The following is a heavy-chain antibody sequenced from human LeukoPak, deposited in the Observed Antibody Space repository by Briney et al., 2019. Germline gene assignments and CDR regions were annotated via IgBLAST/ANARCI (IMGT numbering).Heavy chain of an antibody. J-gene: IGHJ4*02. Sequence: SETLSLTCTVSGGSISSYYWSWIRQPPGKGLEWIGYIYYSGSTNYNPSLKSRVTISVDTSKNQFSLKLSSVTAADTAVYYCARGIVDTAMVFDWGQGTLVTVSS. CDR2: IYYSGST. D-gene: IGHD5-18*01. CDR1: GGSISSYY. CDR3: ARGIVDTAMVFD. V-gene: IGHV4-59*01.